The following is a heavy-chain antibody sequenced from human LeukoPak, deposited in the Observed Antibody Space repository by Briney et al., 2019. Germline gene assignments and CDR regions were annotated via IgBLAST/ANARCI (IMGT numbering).Heavy chain of an antibody. J-gene: IGHJ4*02. CDR3: TRVGYIDEGIDY. CDR1: GFPSSSYW. D-gene: IGHD5-24*01. Sequence: GSLRLSCVASGFPSSSYWMTWVRPAPGKGLEWVANMKQDGSKKSYVDSVKGRFTISRDNAKNSLYLQMNSLRAEDTAIYYCTRVGYIDEGIDYWGQGTLVTVSS. V-gene: IGHV3-7*04. CDR2: MKQDGSKK.